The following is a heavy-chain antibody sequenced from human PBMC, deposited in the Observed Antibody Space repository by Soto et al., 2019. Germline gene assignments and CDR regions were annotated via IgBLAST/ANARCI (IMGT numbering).Heavy chain of an antibody. J-gene: IGHJ4*02. CDR3: AKDRQGTIFWPYYFDY. CDR1: GFTFSSYA. Sequence: PGGSLRLSCAASGFTFSSYAMSWVRQAPGKGLEWVSAISGSGGSTYYADSVKGRFTISRDNSKNTLYLQMNSLRAEDTAVYYCAKDRQGTIFWPYYFDYWGQGTLVTVSS. D-gene: IGHD3-9*01. V-gene: IGHV3-23*01. CDR2: ISGSGGST.